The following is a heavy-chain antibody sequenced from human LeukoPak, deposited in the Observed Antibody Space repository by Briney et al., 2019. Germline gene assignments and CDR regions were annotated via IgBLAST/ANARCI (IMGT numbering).Heavy chain of an antibody. J-gene: IGHJ4*02. CDR1: GYTFTDYY. V-gene: IGHV1-2*02. D-gene: IGHD4-11*01. CDR2: INPNSGET. Sequence: SVKVSCKTSGYTFTDYYIHWVRQAPGQGLEWMGWINPNSGETNSAQKFQGRVTMTGDTSISTAYMELRRVTSDDTAVYYCARDRDYSNAERGFDYWGQGTLVTVSS. CDR3: ARDRDYSNAERGFDY.